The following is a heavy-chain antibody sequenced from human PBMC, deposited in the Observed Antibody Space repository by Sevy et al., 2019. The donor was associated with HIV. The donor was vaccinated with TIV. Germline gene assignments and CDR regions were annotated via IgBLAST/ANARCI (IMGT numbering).Heavy chain of an antibody. D-gene: IGHD2-21*02. J-gene: IGHJ4*02. CDR1: GFTFSNYD. V-gene: IGHV3-30*04. CDR3: ATLVSCGGDCYYLDS. CDR2: ISHDERYK. Sequence: GGSLRLSCAASGFTFSNYDMHWVRRAPGKGLDWVADISHDERYKNYAESVKVRFTISRDNFKNTLFLQTDSLRPEDTAVYFCATLVSCGGDCYYLDSWGQGALVTVSS.